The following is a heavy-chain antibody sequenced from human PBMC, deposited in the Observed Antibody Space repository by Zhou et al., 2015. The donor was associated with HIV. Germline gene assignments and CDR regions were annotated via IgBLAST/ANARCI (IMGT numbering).Heavy chain of an antibody. CDR3: TTDHVLWWNSFTL. J-gene: IGHJ3*01. CDR2: IKNKDAGETV. Sequence: EMKLVESGGAVVQPGGVPKSLLYRLWLRLQSCLDELGPPAPGKGLEWVGRIKNKDAGETVEFAPPVQGRSTISRDDSQRTFYLQISSVTTEDAGVYYCTTDHVLWWNSFTLWGQGTAVTVSS. CDR1: LRLQSCL. V-gene: IGHV3-15*02. D-gene: IGHD2-21*01.